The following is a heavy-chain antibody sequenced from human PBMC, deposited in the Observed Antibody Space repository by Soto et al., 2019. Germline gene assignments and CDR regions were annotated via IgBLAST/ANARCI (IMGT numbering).Heavy chain of an antibody. Sequence: EVQLVESGGGLVKPGGSLRLSCAASGFTFSSYSMNWVRQAPGKGLEWVSSIRSGGSYIYYADSVKGRFTISRDNAKNSLFLQMNSLRAEDTAVYYCAREWIEGHYAFDIWGQGTMVTVSS. CDR2: IRSGGSYI. J-gene: IGHJ3*02. D-gene: IGHD5-12*01. CDR1: GFTFSSYS. V-gene: IGHV3-21*01. CDR3: AREWIEGHYAFDI.